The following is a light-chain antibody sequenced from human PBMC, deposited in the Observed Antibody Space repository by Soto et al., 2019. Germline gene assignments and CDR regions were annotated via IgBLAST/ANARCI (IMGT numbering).Light chain of an antibody. CDR2: AAS. V-gene: IGKV1-39*01. CDR3: QQSYNSHT. J-gene: IGKJ2*01. Sequence: DIPMTQSPSSLSASVGDRVTITCRASQSIMNHLNWYQQKPGKAPKLLIYAASTLESGVPSRFSGSGSETDFTLTISSLQPEDFATYYCQQSYNSHTFGQGTKLEIK. CDR1: QSIMNH.